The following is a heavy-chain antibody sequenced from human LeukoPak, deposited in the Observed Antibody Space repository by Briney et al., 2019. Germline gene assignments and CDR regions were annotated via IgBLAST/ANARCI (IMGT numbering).Heavy chain of an antibody. CDR2: IWYDGSNK. CDR1: GFTFSNYG. D-gene: IGHD4-17*01. V-gene: IGHV3-33*08. Sequence: GGSLRLSCAASGFTFSNYGMNWVRQAPGKGLEWVAVIWYDGSNKYYADSVKGRFTISRDNSKNTLYLQMNSLRAEDTAVYYCASQPTVTTGVAFDIWGQGTMVTVSS. CDR3: ASQPTVTTGVAFDI. J-gene: IGHJ3*02.